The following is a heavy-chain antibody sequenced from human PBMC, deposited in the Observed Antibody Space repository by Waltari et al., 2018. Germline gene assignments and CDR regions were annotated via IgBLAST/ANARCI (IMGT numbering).Heavy chain of an antibody. D-gene: IGHD5-18*01. Sequence: QVQLVQSGAEVKKPGASVKVSCKASGYTFTSYDTHWVRQATGQGLEWMGWMNPNSGNTGYAQKFQGRVTITRNTSISTAYMELSSLRSEDTAVYYCARWAPGYSLDWFDPWGQGTLVTVSS. J-gene: IGHJ5*02. CDR3: ARWAPGYSLDWFDP. CDR1: GYTFTSYD. V-gene: IGHV1-8*03. CDR2: MNPNSGNT.